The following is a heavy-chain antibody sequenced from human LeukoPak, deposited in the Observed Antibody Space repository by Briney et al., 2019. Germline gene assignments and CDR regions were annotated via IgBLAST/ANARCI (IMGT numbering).Heavy chain of an antibody. V-gene: IGHV3-23*01. CDR2: IGSGGST. D-gene: IGHD6-13*01. J-gene: IGHJ4*02. CDR3: AKDGGSGNRQQLGY. CDR1: GFTFSSYT. Sequence: GGSLRLSCAASGFTFSSYTMSWVRQAPGKGLEWVSSIGSGGSTYYADSVKGRFTISRDNSKNTLYLQMTSLRAEDTAVYYCAKDGGSGNRQQLGYWGQGSLVTVS.